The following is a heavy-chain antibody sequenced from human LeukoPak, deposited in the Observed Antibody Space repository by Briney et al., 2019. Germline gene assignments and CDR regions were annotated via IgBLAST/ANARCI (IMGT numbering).Heavy chain of an antibody. Sequence: KTSETLSLTCAVSDDSFSSHYWTWIRQPPGKGLEWIGYISYIGRTNYNPSLKSRVTISIDTSKNQFSLKLSSVTAADTAVYYCARGFYGSGSQFDYWGQGTLVTVSS. CDR3: ARGFYGSGSQFDY. V-gene: IGHV4-59*08. CDR1: DDSFSSHY. J-gene: IGHJ4*02. D-gene: IGHD3-10*01. CDR2: ISYIGRT.